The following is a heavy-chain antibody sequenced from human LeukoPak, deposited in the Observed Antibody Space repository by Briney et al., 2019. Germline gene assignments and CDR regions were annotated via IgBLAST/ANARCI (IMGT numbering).Heavy chain of an antibody. V-gene: IGHV3-23*01. CDR1: GLTFSRYA. D-gene: IGHD6-6*01. CDR2: ISGGGRST. CDR3: ANQPSIAASSDTGF. J-gene: IGHJ4*02. Sequence: GGSLRLSCAASGLTFSRYALSWVRQAPGRGLEWVSAISGGGRSTYYADSVKGRFTISRDNSNNTLYLQMTNLRVDDTAVYFCANQPSIAASSDTGFWGQGTLVSVSS.